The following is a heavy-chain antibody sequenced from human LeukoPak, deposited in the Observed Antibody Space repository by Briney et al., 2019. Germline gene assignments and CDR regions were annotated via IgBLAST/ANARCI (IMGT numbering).Heavy chain of an antibody. J-gene: IGHJ4*02. CDR2: IYYNGNT. CDR1: GGSISSYY. Sequence: PSETLSLTCTVSGGSISSYYWSWIRQPPGKGLEWIGSIYYNGNTYYNPSLKSRVTVSVDMSQNHFSLRLTSATAADTAVYYCACIDAGVLHFDYWGQGTLGTVSS. V-gene: IGHV4-39*02. D-gene: IGHD1-26*01. CDR3: ACIDAGVLHFDY.